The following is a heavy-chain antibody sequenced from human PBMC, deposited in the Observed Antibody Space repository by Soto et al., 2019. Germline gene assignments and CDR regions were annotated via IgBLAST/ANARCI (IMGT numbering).Heavy chain of an antibody. CDR3: AKWTYLDF. Sequence: EVQLLESGGGLVQPGGSLRLSCATSGFIFSAYAMTWVRQAPGRGLGWVSTISGTDGKTFYADSVKGRFSISRDTSTNTLYLHMNSLRAEDTAVYYCAKWTYLDFWGQGTRVTVSS. D-gene: IGHD2-21*01. CDR2: ISGTDGKT. V-gene: IGHV3-23*01. J-gene: IGHJ1*01. CDR1: GFIFSAYA.